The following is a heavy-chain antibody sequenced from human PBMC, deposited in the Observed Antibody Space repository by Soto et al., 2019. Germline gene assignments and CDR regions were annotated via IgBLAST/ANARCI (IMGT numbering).Heavy chain of an antibody. D-gene: IGHD5-18*01. J-gene: IGHJ4*02. CDR3: ARGVRVKGWIQLWNILDY. CDR2: TYYRSKWYN. Sequence: PSQTLSLTCAISGDSVSSNSAAWNWIRQSPSRGLEWLGRTYYRSKWYNDYAVSVKSRITINPDTSKNQFSLQLNSVTPEDTAVYYCARGVRVKGWIQLWNILDYWGQGTLVTVSS. CDR1: GDSVSSNSAA. V-gene: IGHV6-1*01.